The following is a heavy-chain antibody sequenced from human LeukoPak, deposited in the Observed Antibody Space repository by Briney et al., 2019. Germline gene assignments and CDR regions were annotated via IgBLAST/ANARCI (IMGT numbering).Heavy chain of an antibody. Sequence: SSETLSLTCAVYGGSFSGYYWSWIRQPAGKGLEWIGRIYTSGSTNYNPSLKSRVTMSVDTSKNQFSLKLSSVTAADTAVYYCARLGLRYFDWLPDYWGQGTLVTVSS. V-gene: IGHV4-59*10. D-gene: IGHD3-9*01. CDR3: ARLGLRYFDWLPDY. CDR2: IYTSGST. CDR1: GGSFSGYY. J-gene: IGHJ4*02.